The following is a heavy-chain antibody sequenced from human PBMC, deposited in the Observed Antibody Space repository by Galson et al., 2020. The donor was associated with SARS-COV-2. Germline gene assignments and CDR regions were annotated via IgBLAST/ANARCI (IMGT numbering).Heavy chain of an antibody. D-gene: IGHD1-26*01. J-gene: IGHJ3*02. V-gene: IGHV3-30*04. Sequence: LSLTCAASGFTFSSYAMHWVRQAPGKGLEWVAVISYDGSNKYYADSVKGRFTISRDNSKNTLYLQMNSLRAEDTAVYYCARPHSGSYWSSFDIWGQGTMVTVSS. CDR2: ISYDGSNK. CDR3: ARPHSGSYWSSFDI. CDR1: GFTFSSYA.